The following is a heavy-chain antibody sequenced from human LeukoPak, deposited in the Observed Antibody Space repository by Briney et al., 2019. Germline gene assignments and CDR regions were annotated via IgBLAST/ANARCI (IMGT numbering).Heavy chain of an antibody. CDR1: GFTFSTYG. Sequence: GGSLRLSCAASGFTFSTYGMYWVRQAPGKGLEYVSSISSNGNTYYASSVKGRFTISRDTPKNTLYLQMGSLRDEDLAVYYCARARVAAKSGYMDVWGTGTTVTISS. D-gene: IGHD2-15*01. CDR3: ARARVAAKSGYMDV. V-gene: IGHV3-64*01. J-gene: IGHJ6*03. CDR2: ISSNGNT.